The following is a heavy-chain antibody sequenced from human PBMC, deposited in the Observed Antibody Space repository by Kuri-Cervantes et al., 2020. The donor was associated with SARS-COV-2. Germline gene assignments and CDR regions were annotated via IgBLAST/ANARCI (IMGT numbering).Heavy chain of an antibody. J-gene: IGHJ4*02. D-gene: IGHD3-3*01. CDR2: ISSSGSTI. CDR3: ARTDFWSGYYVDY. Sequence: LSLTCAASGFTFSDYYMSWIRQAPGKGLEWVSYISSSGSTIYYADSVKGRFTISRDNAKNSLYLQMNSLRAEDTAVYYCARTDFWSGYYVDYWGQRTLVTVSS. CDR1: GFTFSDYY. V-gene: IGHV3-11*04.